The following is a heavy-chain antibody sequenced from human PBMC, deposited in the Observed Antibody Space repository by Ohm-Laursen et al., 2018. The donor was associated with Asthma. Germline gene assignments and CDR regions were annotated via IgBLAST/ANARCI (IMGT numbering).Heavy chain of an antibody. CDR2: ISSNGGST. V-gene: IGHV3-23*01. D-gene: IGHD1-1*01. Sequence: SLRLSCVASGFTFSSYAMSWVRQAPGKGLEWVSGISSNGGSTQYADSVKGRFTISRDNSKNTLFLQMSSLRAEDTAVYYCAKTTGTSSRTSDYWGQGTLVTVSS. CDR3: AKTTGTSSRTSDY. J-gene: IGHJ4*02. CDR1: GFTFSSYA.